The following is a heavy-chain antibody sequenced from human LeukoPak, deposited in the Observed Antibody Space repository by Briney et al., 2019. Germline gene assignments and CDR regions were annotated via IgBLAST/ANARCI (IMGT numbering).Heavy chain of an antibody. CDR2: ISYDGSNK. CDR1: GFTFSSYA. J-gene: IGHJ6*02. Sequence: GGSLRLSCAASGFTFSSYAMSWVRQAPGKGLEWVAVISYDGSNKYYADSVKGRFTISRDNSKNTLYLQMNSLRAEDTAVYYCAKERPRGRWLGVWGQGTTVTVSS. D-gene: IGHD4-23*01. V-gene: IGHV3-30*04. CDR3: AKERPRGRWLGV.